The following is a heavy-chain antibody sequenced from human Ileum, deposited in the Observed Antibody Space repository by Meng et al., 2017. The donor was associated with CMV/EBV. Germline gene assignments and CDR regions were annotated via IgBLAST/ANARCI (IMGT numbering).Heavy chain of an antibody. CDR3: ARGKAVGTGH. CDR1: GGSIISGSHY. V-gene: IGHV4-61*02. CDR2: IHTSGST. Sequence: QLQLQESGPGLVKPSQTLSLSCTVSGGSIISGSHYWSWIRQSAGKGLEWIGRIHTSGSTNYNPSLESRVTISIDTSRNQFSLKLTSVTAADTAVYFCARGKAVGTGHWGQGTLVTVSS. J-gene: IGHJ4*02. D-gene: IGHD6-13*01.